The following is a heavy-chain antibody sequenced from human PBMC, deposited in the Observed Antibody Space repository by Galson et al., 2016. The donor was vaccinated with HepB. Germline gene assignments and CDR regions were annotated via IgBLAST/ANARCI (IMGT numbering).Heavy chain of an antibody. D-gene: IGHD3-22*01. CDR1: GFTFSSYN. Sequence: SLRLSCAASGFTFSSYNINWVRQAPGKGLEWVSSISSSSSYIYYADSVEGRFTISRDNAKNSLYLQMNSLRAEDTAVNYCASGEVDYDSRFDYWGQGTLVTVSS. CDR3: ASGEVDYDSRFDY. J-gene: IGHJ4*02. CDR2: ISSSSSYI. V-gene: IGHV3-21*01.